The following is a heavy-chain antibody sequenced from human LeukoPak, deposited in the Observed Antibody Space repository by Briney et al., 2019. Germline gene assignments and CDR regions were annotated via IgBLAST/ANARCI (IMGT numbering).Heavy chain of an antibody. V-gene: IGHV1-18*01. Sequence: GASVKVSCKASGYTFTSYGISWVRQAPGQGLEWMGWISAYNGNTNYAQKLQGRVTMTTDTSTSTAYMELRSLRSDDTAVYYCARPSTYYYDSSGYYTFDYWGQGTLVTVSS. D-gene: IGHD3-22*01. CDR1: GYTFTSYG. CDR2: ISAYNGNT. CDR3: ARPSTYYYDSSGYYTFDY. J-gene: IGHJ4*02.